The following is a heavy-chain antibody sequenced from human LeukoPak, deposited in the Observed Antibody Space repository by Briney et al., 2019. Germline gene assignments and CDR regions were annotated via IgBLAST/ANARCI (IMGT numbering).Heavy chain of an antibody. CDR1: GFTLSNYW. V-gene: IGHV3-7*01. D-gene: IGHD1-26*01. J-gene: IGHJ4*02. Sequence: GGSLRLSCAASGFTLSNYWMSWVRQAPGKGLEWVANIKQDGSKLSYVDSVKGRFTVSRDNAKNSLYLQMNSLRAEDTAVYYCARWEARDTWVYDYWGQGTLVTVSS. CDR2: IKQDGSKL. CDR3: ARWEARDTWVYDY.